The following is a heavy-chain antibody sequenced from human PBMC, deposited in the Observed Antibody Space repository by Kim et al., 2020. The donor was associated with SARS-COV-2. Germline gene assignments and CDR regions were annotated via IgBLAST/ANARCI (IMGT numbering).Heavy chain of an antibody. Sequence: SETLSLTCTVSGYSISSGYYWGWIRQPPGKGLEWIGSIYHSGSTYYSPSLKSRVTISVDTSKNQFSLKLSSVTAADTAVYYCARVENSLGYEVGWYFDIWGRGTLVTVSS. CDR3: ARVENSLGYEVGWYFDI. CDR2: IYHSGST. V-gene: IGHV4-38-2*02. D-gene: IGHD2-8*01. J-gene: IGHJ2*01. CDR1: GYSISSGYY.